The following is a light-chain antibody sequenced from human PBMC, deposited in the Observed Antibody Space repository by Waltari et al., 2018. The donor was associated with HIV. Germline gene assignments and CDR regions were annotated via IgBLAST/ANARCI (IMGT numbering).Light chain of an antibody. Sequence: QSALTQPASVSGSPGQSTTISCTGTRRDVGDYNYVSWYHQHPGKAPKLIIYDVSNRPSGVSNRFSGSKSGNTASLTISGLQTEDEADYYCSSYTSSSTRVFGTGTKVTVL. CDR2: DVS. V-gene: IGLV2-14*01. CDR1: RRDVGDYNY. CDR3: SSYTSSSTRV. J-gene: IGLJ1*01.